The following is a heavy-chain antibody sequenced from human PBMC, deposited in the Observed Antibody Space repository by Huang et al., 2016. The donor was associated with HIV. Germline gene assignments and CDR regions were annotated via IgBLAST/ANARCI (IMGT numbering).Heavy chain of an antibody. V-gene: IGHV4-39*01. D-gene: IGHD6-19*01. CDR3: ARHGRVAGHYYNNMDV. Sequence: LQLQESGPGLVKSSETLSLICTVSGGSISSSSYYWGWIRQPPGKGPAWIGSMYYSGNTYYNPPLKSRVTISVDTSKNQFSLKVNSVTAADTAVYYCARHGRVAGHYYNNMDVWGRGTTVTVSS. CDR2: MYYSGNT. J-gene: IGHJ6*02. CDR1: GGSISSSSYY.